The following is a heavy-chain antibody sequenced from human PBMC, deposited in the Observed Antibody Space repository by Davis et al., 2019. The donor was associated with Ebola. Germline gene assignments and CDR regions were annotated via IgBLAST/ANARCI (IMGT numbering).Heavy chain of an antibody. D-gene: IGHD2-8*02. V-gene: IGHV1-2*04. CDR3: ARGGVDRDYYYGMDV. CDR2: INPNSGDT. Sequence: ASVKVSCNASAYTFSSYYMHWVRQAPGQGLEWMGWINPNSGDTKYAQKFQGWVTMTRDTSISTAYMELSRLRSDDTAVYYCARGGVDRDYYYGMDVWGQGTTVTISS. J-gene: IGHJ6*02. CDR1: AYTFSSYY.